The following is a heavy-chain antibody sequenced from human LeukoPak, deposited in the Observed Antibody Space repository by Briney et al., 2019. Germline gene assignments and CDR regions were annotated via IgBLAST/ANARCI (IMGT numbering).Heavy chain of an antibody. CDR2: INGSGVST. Sequence: GGSLRLSCAASGLTFSSYAMAWVRQAPGKGLEWVSTINGSGVSTYYGDSVKGRFTISRDNSKNTLYLQMNSLRVGDTAVYYCASQYIEVNYYYHMDVWGTGTTVIVSS. V-gene: IGHV3-23*01. CDR1: GLTFSSYA. D-gene: IGHD5-18*01. CDR3: ASQYIEVNYYYHMDV. J-gene: IGHJ6*03.